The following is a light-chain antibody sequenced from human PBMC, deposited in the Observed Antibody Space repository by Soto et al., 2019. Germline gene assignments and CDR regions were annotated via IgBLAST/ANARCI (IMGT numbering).Light chain of an antibody. J-gene: IGLJ2*01. CDR1: SSNIGAGYD. V-gene: IGLV1-40*01. CDR2: GNN. CDR3: QSFDTRLNSVV. Sequence: QSMVTQPPSASGALGQRVTISCTGSSSNIGAGYDVHWYQQFPGRAPRLLIFGNNTRPSGVPDRFSGSKSGTSASLDISGLQADDEAEYYCQSFDTRLNSVVFGGGTKLTVL.